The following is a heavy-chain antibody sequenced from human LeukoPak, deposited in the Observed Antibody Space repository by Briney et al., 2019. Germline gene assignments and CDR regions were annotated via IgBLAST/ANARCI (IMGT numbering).Heavy chain of an antibody. J-gene: IGHJ4*02. CDR3: ARSSGWYRVGYFDY. V-gene: IGHV4-39*01. D-gene: IGHD6-19*01. CDR1: GGSVSSSNYY. CDR2: IHHTGTT. Sequence: PSETLSLTCTVSGGSVSSSNYYWGWIRQPPGKGLEWIGTIHHTGTTYYNPSLKSRVTISVDTSKNQFSLKLSSVTAADTAVYYCARSSGWYRVGYFDYWGQGTLVTVSS.